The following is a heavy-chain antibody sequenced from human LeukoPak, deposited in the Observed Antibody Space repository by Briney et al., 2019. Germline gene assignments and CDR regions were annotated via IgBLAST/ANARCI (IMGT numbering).Heavy chain of an antibody. CDR2: INPHSGGT. D-gene: IGHD3-9*01. CDR1: GYTFTGYY. CDR3: ARTVLRYFDWLPLIDY. J-gene: IGHJ4*02. V-gene: IGHV1-2*02. Sequence: AASVKVSCKASGYTFTGYYMHWVRQAPGQGLVWMGWINPHSGGTNYAQKFQGRVTMTRDTSIRTAYMELSRLRSDDTAVYYCARTVLRYFDWLPLIDYWGQGTLVTVSS.